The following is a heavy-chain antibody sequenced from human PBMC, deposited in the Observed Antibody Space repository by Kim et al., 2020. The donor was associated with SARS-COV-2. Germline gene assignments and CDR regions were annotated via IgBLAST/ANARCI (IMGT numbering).Heavy chain of an antibody. CDR3: SKGVRGTYVSDN. CDR1: VFSFNSYA. D-gene: IGHD3-16*01. J-gene: IGHJ4*02. V-gene: IGHV3-23*01. Sequence: GGSLRLSCAASVFSFNSYAMTWVRQAPGKGLEWVSCISGNGDTTYYADFVKGRFTISRDAPKNTVYLQMDSLRVDDTAMYYCSKGVRGTYVSDNWGQGARLTVSS. CDR2: ISGNGDTT.